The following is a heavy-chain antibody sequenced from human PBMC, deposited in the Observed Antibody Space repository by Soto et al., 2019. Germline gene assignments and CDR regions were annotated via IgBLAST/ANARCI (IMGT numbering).Heavy chain of an antibody. J-gene: IGHJ4*02. CDR2: IKSKTDGGTT. V-gene: IGHV3-15*01. CDR3: TTYGSGSYYNSNPPFDY. Sequence: GGSLRLSCVASGFTFSSYAMSWVRQAPGKGLEWVGRIKSKTDGGTTDYAAPVKGRFTISRDDSKNTLYLQMNSLKTEDTAVYYCTTYGSGSYYNSNPPFDYWGQGTLVTVSS. D-gene: IGHD3-10*01. CDR1: GFTFSSYA.